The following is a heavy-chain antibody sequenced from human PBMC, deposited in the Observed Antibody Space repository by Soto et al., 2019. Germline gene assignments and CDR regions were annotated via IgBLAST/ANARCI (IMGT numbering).Heavy chain of an antibody. Sequence: QVQLVESGGGVVQPGRSLRLPCAASGFTFISYGMQWVRQAPGKGLEWVAVIWYDGSNKYYADSVKGRFTISRDNSKNTLYLQMNSLRAEDTAVYYCARESGKYTKSHFDYWGQRTLLTVAS. J-gene: IGHJ4*02. CDR1: GFTFISYG. CDR2: IWYDGSNK. D-gene: IGHD2-8*01. V-gene: IGHV3-33*01. CDR3: ARESGKYTKSHFDY.